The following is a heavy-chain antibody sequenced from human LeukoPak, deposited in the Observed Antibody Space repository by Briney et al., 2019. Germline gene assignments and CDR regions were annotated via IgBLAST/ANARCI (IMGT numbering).Heavy chain of an antibody. Sequence: SETLSLTCTDSGGSISNYYWSWIRQPPGKGLEWIWYIYYSGSTNYNPSLKSRVTISVDTSKNQFSLKLSSVTAADTAVYYCARVVQVVAATVAFDPWGQGTLVTVSS. CDR3: ARVVQVVAATVAFDP. D-gene: IGHD2-15*01. V-gene: IGHV4-59*08. CDR2: IYYSGST. CDR1: GGSISNYY. J-gene: IGHJ5*02.